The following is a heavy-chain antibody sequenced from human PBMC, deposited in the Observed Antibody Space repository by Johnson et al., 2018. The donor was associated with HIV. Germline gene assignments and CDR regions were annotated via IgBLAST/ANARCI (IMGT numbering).Heavy chain of an antibody. CDR3: AREWGVMTFGGVIPRNAFDI. V-gene: IGHV3-53*01. CDR1: GFTVSSNY. Sequence: VQLVESGGGLIQPGGSLRLSCAASGFTVSSNYMNWVRQPPGKGLEWVSVIYSGGSTYYADSVKGRFTISRDNSKNTLHLQMNSLRVEDTAVYYCAREWGVMTFGGVIPRNAFDIWGQGTMVTVSS. CDR2: IYSGGST. D-gene: IGHD3-16*01. J-gene: IGHJ3*02.